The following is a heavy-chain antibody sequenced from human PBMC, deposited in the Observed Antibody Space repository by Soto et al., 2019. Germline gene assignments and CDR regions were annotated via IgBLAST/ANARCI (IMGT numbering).Heavy chain of an antibody. CDR2: IYLSGNT. CDR3: AKELKPYNSGWYFALS. CDR1: GGSISSHY. J-gene: IGHJ4*02. D-gene: IGHD6-19*01. Sequence: TLSLTCTVSGGSISSHYWSWIRQPAGKGLEWIGRIYLSGNTKINPSLKNRVTMSVDASKNQFSLNLKSVTAADTAVYYCAKELKPYNSGWYFALSGGQGTLVTVSS. V-gene: IGHV4-4*07.